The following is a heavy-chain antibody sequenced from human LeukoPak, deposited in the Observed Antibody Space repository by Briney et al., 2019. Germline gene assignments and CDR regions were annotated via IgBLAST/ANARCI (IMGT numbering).Heavy chain of an antibody. Sequence: PGRSLRLSCAASGFIFSNYAMHWVRQTPGKGLEWVTVISSDVSNRYYADSVKGRFTISRDNAKNSLYLQMNSLRAEDTAVYYCARSQTYYYDSSGRGPDYWGQGTLVTVSS. CDR1: GFIFSNYA. CDR2: ISSDVSNR. CDR3: ARSQTYYYDSSGRGPDY. V-gene: IGHV3-30-3*01. D-gene: IGHD3-22*01. J-gene: IGHJ4*02.